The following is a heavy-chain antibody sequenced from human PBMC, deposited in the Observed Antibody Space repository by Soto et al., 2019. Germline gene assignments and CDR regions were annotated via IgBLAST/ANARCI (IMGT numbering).Heavy chain of an antibody. CDR2: INGRSNVI. CDR1: GFTFSDYA. J-gene: IGHJ4*02. CDR3: ALNVRSGYRFFDY. D-gene: IGHD3-3*01. Sequence: EVQLVESGGALAQPGGSLRLSCAASGFTFSDYAMNWVRQAPGKGLEWISYINGRSNVINYADSLRGRFTISRDNAKNSLYLQITSLRVEDTAVYYCALNVRSGYRFFDYWGQGTLVTVSS. V-gene: IGHV3-48*01.